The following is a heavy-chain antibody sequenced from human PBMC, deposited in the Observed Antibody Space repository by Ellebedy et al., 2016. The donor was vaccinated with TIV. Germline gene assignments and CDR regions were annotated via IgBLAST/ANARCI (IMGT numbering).Heavy chain of an antibody. Sequence: SETLSLTCAAYGGSFSGYYWSWIRQPPGKGLEWIGEINHSGSTNYNPSLKSRVTISVDTSKNQFSLKLSSVTAADTAVYYCARDLIVVPANYYYYGMDVWGQGTTVTVSS. J-gene: IGHJ6*02. CDR3: ARDLIVVPANYYYYGMDV. V-gene: IGHV4-34*01. CDR1: GGSFSGYY. D-gene: IGHD2-2*01. CDR2: INHSGST.